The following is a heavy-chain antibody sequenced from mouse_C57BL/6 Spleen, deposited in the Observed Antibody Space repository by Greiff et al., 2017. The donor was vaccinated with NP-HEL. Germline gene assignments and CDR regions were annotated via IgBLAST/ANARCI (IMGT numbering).Heavy chain of an antibody. CDR1: GYSITSGYY. J-gene: IGHJ4*01. CDR3: ARAGNYGYDDGDYYAMDY. Sequence: EVKLQESGPGLVKPSQSLSLTCFVTGYSITSGYYWNWIRQFPGNKLEWMGYISYDGSNNYNPSLKNRISITRDTSKNQFFLKLNSVTTEDTATYYCARAGNYGYDDGDYYAMDYWGQGTSVTVSS. D-gene: IGHD2-2*01. V-gene: IGHV3-6*01. CDR2: ISYDGSN.